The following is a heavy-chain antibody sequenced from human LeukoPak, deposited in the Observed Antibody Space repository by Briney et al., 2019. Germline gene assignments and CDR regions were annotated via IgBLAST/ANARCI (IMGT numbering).Heavy chain of an antibody. CDR3: ARVGYSSSWYQTDYYYYMDV. D-gene: IGHD6-13*01. J-gene: IGHJ6*03. V-gene: IGHV1-8*03. Sequence: ASVKVSCKASGYTFTSYDINWVRQATGQGLEWMGWMNPNSGNTGYAQKFQGRVTITRNTSISTAYMELSSPRSEDTAVYYCARVGYSSSWYQTDYYYYMDVWGKGTTVTVSS. CDR1: GYTFTSYD. CDR2: MNPNSGNT.